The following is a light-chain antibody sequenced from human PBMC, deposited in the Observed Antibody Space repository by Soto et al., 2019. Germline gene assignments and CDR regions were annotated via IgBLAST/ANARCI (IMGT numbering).Light chain of an antibody. Sequence: EIVLTQSPATLALSPVKRATLSCRASQSVSSYLAWYQQKPGQAPRLLISDASNRATGIPVRFSGSGFGTDFTLTISSLEPGDFAVYYCQQRNDWQVTFGQGTRLEIK. J-gene: IGKJ5*01. V-gene: IGKV3-11*01. CDR3: QQRNDWQVT. CDR1: QSVSSY. CDR2: DAS.